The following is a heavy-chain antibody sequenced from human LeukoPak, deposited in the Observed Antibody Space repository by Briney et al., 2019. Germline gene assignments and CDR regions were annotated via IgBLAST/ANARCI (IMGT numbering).Heavy chain of an antibody. J-gene: IGHJ4*02. CDR3: ARDLSTQYYFDY. Sequence: GGSLRLSCAASGFTFSSYGMHWVRQAPDKGLEWVAVIWYDGSNKYYADSVKGRFTISRDNSKNTLYLQMNSLRAEDTAVYYCARDLSTQYYFDYWGQGTLVTVSS. V-gene: IGHV3-33*01. CDR1: GFTFSSYG. CDR2: IWYDGSNK.